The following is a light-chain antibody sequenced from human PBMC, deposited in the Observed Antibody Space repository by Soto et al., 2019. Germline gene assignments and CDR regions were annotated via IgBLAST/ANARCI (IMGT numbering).Light chain of an antibody. J-gene: IGLJ2*01. V-gene: IGLV2-14*01. CDR1: SSDVGAYNY. CDR2: EVG. CDR3: SSYTSSTTHVV. Sequence: QSVLTQPASVSGSPGQSITISCTGTSSDVGAYNYVSWYQHHPGKAPKLMIYEVGNRPSGVSNRFSGSKSGNTASLTISGLQAEDEADYYCSSYTSSTTHVVFGGGTKVTVL.